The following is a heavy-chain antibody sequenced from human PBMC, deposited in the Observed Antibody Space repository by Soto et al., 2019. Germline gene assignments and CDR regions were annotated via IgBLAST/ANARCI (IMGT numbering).Heavy chain of an antibody. Sequence: EVQLLESGGGLVQPGGSLRLSCAASGFTFSSYAMSWVRQAPGKGLEWVSAISGSGGSTYYADSVKGRFTISRDNSKNKLYLQMNSLSAEDRPVYYCAKIPHSISCYLDAFDIWGQGTMVTVSS. D-gene: IGHD6-13*01. V-gene: IGHV3-23*01. CDR3: AKIPHSISCYLDAFDI. J-gene: IGHJ3*02. CDR2: ISGSGGST. CDR1: GFTFSSYA.